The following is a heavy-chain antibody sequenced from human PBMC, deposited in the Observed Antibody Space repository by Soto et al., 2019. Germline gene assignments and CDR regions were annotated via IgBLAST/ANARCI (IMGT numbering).Heavy chain of an antibody. J-gene: IGHJ5*02. V-gene: IGHV4-34*01. CDR3: ARVRSRSGSYYGWFDP. Sequence: SETLSLTCAVYGGSFSGYYWSWIRQPPGKGLEWIGEINHSGSTNYNPSLKSRVTISVDTSKNQFSLKLSSVTAADTAVYYCARVRSRSGSYYGWFDPWGQGTLVTVSS. D-gene: IGHD1-26*01. CDR1: GGSFSGYY. CDR2: INHSGST.